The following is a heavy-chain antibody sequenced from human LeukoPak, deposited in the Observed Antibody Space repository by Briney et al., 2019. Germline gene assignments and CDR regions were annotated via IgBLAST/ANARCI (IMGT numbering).Heavy chain of an antibody. V-gene: IGHV1-2*02. CDR2: INPNSGGT. D-gene: IGHD3-10*01. J-gene: IGHJ5*02. CDR1: GYTFTGYY. CDR3: ARVLWFGELLGNNWFDP. Sequence: ASVKVSCKASGYTFTGYYMHWVRQAPGQGLEWMGWINPNSGGTNYAQKFQGRVTMTRDTSVSTAYMELSRLRSDDTAVYYCARVLWFGELLGNNWFDPWGQGTLVTVSS.